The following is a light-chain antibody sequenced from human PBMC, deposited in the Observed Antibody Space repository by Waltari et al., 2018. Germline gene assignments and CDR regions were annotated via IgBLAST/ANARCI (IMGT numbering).Light chain of an antibody. Sequence: EIVLTQSPGTVSLSPGEGATLSCRASQSVNGALAWYQQKPCQAPRLLIYHASNRATGIPDRFSGSGSGTDFSLTISRLEPEDFAVYYCQHYLRLPVTFGQGTKVEI. CDR2: HAS. CDR1: QSVNGA. V-gene: IGKV3-20*01. CDR3: QHYLRLPVT. J-gene: IGKJ1*01.